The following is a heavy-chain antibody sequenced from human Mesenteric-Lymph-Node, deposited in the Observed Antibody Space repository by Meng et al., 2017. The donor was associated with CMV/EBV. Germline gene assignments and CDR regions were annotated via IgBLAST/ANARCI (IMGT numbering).Heavy chain of an antibody. CDR1: GFTFSTYG. CDR2: IVSSSTYI. Sequence: GESLKISCAASGFTFSTYGMNWVRQAPGKGLEWVSSIVSSSTYIFYADSVKGRFTISRDNAKNSLYLQMNSLRAEDTAMYYCARDGSTTWYEFDCWGQGALVTVSS. V-gene: IGHV3-21*01. J-gene: IGHJ4*02. CDR3: ARDGSTTWYEFDC. D-gene: IGHD6-13*01.